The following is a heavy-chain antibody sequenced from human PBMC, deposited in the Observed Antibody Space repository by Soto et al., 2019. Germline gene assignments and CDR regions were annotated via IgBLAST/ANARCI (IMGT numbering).Heavy chain of an antibody. D-gene: IGHD2-2*01. CDR3: ARESPYPSYCSSTSCYGDYLDY. Sequence: GGSLRLSCSASGFTFSSYAMHWVRQAPGKGLEYVSAISSNGGSTYYADSVKGRFTISRDNSKNTLYLQMSSLRAEDTAVYYCARESPYPSYCSSTSCYGDYLDYWGQGTLVTVSS. V-gene: IGHV3-64D*06. CDR2: ISSNGGST. J-gene: IGHJ4*02. CDR1: GFTFSSYA.